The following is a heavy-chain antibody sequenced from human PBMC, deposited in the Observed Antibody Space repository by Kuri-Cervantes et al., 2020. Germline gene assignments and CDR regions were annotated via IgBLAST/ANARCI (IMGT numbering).Heavy chain of an antibody. V-gene: IGHV4-59*01. D-gene: IGHD4/OR15-4a*01. J-gene: IGHJ3*02. CDR2: IHYSGNT. CDR1: GGSICGYY. Sequence: GSLRLSCTVSGGSICGYYWIWIRQPPGKGLEWIGLIHYSGNTNYNPSLKSRVTTSVDTSKNQFSLKLSSVTAAYTAVYYCARDLTDLAAHYDAFDIWGQGTMVTVSS. CDR3: ARDLTDLAAHYDAFDI.